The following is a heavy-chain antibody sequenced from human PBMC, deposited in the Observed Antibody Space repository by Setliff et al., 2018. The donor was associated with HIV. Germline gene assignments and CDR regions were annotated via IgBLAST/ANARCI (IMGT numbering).Heavy chain of an antibody. J-gene: IGHJ6*03. CDR3: ARVVYASLSSSWYLLDYYYYLDV. Sequence: ASVKVSCKASGYSFTTYAISWVRQAPGQGLEWMGWISAYNGKTLYARKFQGRITVTTDTSTNTAYMELRTLRSDDTAVYYCARVVYASLSSSWYLLDYYYYLDVWGKGTTVTVSS. V-gene: IGHV1-18*01. D-gene: IGHD6-13*01. CDR2: ISAYNGKT. CDR1: GYSFTTYA.